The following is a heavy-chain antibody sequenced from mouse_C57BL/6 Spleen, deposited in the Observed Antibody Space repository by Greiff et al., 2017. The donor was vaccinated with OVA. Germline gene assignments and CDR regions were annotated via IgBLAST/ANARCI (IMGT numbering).Heavy chain of an antibody. V-gene: IGHV1-64*01. CDR3: ARDSSGYGWFAY. D-gene: IGHD3-2*02. CDR2: IHPNSGST. Sequence: QVQLQQPGAELVKPGASVKLSCKASGYTFTSYWMHWVKQRPGQGLEWIGMIHPNSGSTNYNEKFKSKATLTVDKSSSTAYMQLSSLTSEDSAVYYCARDSSGYGWFAYWGQGTLVTASA. J-gene: IGHJ3*01. CDR1: GYTFTSYW.